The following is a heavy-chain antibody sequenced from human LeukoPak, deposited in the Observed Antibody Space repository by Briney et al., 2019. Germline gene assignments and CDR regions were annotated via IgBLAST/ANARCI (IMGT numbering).Heavy chain of an antibody. CDR3: TSLYGGAFDI. CDR2: IYSGGST. D-gene: IGHD4/OR15-4a*01. V-gene: IGHV3-66*01. J-gene: IGHJ3*02. CDR1: GFTVSSNY. Sequence: PGGSLRLSCAASGFTVSSNYMSWVRQAPGKGLEWVSVIYSGGSTYYADSVKGRFTISRDNAKNTLYLQMNSLRAEDTAVYYCTSLYGGAFDIWGQGTMVTVSS.